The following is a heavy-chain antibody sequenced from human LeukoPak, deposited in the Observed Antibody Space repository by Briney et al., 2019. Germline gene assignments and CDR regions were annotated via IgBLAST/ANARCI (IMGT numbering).Heavy chain of an antibody. CDR1: GGTFSSYA. D-gene: IGHD3-22*01. CDR3: AREGHYYDSSGYYNDAFDI. Sequence: SVKVSCKASGGTFSSYAISWVRQAPGQGLEWMGGIIPIFGTANYAQKFQGRVTITADESTSTAYMELSSLRSEDTAVYYCAREGHYYDSSGYYNDAFDIWGQGTMVTVSS. J-gene: IGHJ3*02. V-gene: IGHV1-69*13. CDR2: IIPIFGTA.